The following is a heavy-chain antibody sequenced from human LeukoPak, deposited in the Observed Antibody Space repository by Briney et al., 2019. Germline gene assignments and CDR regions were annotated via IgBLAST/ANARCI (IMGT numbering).Heavy chain of an antibody. CDR1: GGSFSSYY. D-gene: IGHD6-13*01. J-gene: IGHJ4*02. CDR3: ARGVRIADY. Sequence: SETLSLTCAVYGGSFSSYYRSWVRQSPGRGLEWIGEINHSGSTYYNPSLKSRVTISEDTTKNQFSLKLSSVNAADAAVCYCARGVRIADYWGQGTLVTVSS. V-gene: IGHV4-34*01. CDR2: INHSGST.